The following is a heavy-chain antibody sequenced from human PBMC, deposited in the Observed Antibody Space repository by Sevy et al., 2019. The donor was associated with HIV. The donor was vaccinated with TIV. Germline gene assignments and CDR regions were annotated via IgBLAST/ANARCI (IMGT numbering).Heavy chain of an antibody. V-gene: IGHV3-23*01. CDR2: ISGSGRFT. Sequence: GGSLRLSCSASEFTFSSYAMSWVRQAPGKGLEWVSSISGSGRFTYYADFVEGRFIISRDNSKNTLSVQMNSLRAEDPAGYYCAKGFCSGATCPRDYYYYGVDVWGQGTTVTVSS. CDR1: EFTFSSYA. J-gene: IGHJ6*02. D-gene: IGHD2-15*01. CDR3: AKGFCSGATCPRDYYYYGVDV.